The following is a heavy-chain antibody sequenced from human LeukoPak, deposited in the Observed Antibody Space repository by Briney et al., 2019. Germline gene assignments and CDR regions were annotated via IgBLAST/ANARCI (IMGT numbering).Heavy chain of an antibody. J-gene: IGHJ4*02. V-gene: IGHV4-39*07. CDR1: GGSISNTYYY. CDR2: IYYSGDT. Sequence: ETLSLTCTVSGGSISNTYYYWGWIRQPPGKGLEWIASIYYSGDTYYNPSLKSRVTISLDTSKNQFSLRVNSVTAADTAVYYCARDRRQWELRGDFDCWGQGTLVTVSS. CDR3: ARDRRQWELRGDFDC. D-gene: IGHD1-26*01.